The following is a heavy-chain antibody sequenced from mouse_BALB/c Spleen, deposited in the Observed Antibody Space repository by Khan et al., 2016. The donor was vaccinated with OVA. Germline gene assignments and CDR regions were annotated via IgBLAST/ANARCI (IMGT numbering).Heavy chain of an antibody. Sequence: QIQLVQSGAELAKPGASMKMSCKASGYTFTSYWMHWVKQRPGQGLEWIGYINPSTDYAEYNQKFKDKATFTADKSSSTAYMQLTSLTSEDSAVYYCVNHGSSSAWFSYWGQGTLVTVSA. D-gene: IGHD1-1*01. V-gene: IGHV1-7*01. CDR1: GYTFTSYW. J-gene: IGHJ3*01. CDR3: VNHGSSSAWFSY. CDR2: INPSTDYA.